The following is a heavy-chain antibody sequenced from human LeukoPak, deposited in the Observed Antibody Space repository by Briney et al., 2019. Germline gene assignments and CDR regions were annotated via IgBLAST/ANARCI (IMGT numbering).Heavy chain of an antibody. CDR2: IEYSDTSG. Sequence: GGSLRLSCTVSGFTLSSYEMSWIRQAPGKGLEWVSSIEYSDTSGHYADSVQGRFTISRDNSKNTLYLQLNSLRAEDTAIYYCARNSGWYEISWGQGTLVTVSS. D-gene: IGHD6-19*01. CDR3: ARNSGWYEIS. CDR1: GFTLSSYE. V-gene: IGHV3-23*01. J-gene: IGHJ4*02.